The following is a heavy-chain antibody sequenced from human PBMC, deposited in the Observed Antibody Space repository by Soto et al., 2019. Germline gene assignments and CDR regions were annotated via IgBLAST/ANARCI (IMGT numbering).Heavy chain of an antibody. CDR1: GFTFSSYW. D-gene: IGHD2-2*01. J-gene: IGHJ6*03. CDR2: IKQDGSEK. Sequence: GGSLRLSCAASGFTFSSYWMSWVRQAPGKGLEWVANIKQDGSEKYYVDSVKGRFTISRDNAKNSLYLQMNSLRAEDTAVYYCARDEIDCSSTSCYVTYYYYMDVWGKGTTVTVSS. V-gene: IGHV3-7*01. CDR3: ARDEIDCSSTSCYVTYYYYMDV.